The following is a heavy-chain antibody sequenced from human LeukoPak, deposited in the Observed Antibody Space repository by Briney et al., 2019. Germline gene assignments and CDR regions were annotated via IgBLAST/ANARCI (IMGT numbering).Heavy chain of an antibody. D-gene: IGHD3-3*01. CDR3: ARDLAGDFWSGYYQYYYYYMDV. J-gene: IGHJ6*03. CDR2: IYYSGST. CDR1: GVSISSSSYY. Sequence: SETLSLTCTVSGVSISSSSYYWGWLRQPPGKGLEWIGSIYYSGSTYSNPSLKSRVTISVDTSKNQFSLKLSSVTAADTAVYYCARDLAGDFWSGYYQYYYYYMDVWGKGTTVTVSS. V-gene: IGHV4-39*07.